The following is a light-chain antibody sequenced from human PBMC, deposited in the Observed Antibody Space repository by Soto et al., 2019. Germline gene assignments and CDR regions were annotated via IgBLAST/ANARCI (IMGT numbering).Light chain of an antibody. CDR2: GAS. V-gene: IGKV3-15*01. J-gene: IGKJ4*01. Sequence: EIVMTQSPATLSVSPGERATLSCRASQSVSSNLAWYQQKPGQAPRLLIYGASTRATGIPARFSGSGSGTEFTLTISSLQSEDFAVYYCQQYNNWPPTFGGGTKGDIK. CDR3: QQYNNWPPT. CDR1: QSVSSN.